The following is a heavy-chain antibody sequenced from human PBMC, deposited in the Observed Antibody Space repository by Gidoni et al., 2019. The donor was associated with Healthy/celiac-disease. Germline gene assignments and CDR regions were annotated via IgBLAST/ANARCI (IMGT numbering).Heavy chain of an antibody. CDR1: GSTIINAC. V-gene: IGHV3-15*01. CDR2: IKRTTDDETT. D-gene: IGHD6-13*01. Sequence: ELPLVVSGVGLVTPGGSLRRSCAASGSTIINACVSWDRQAPGRGLELVGGIKRTTDDETTAYEAPVNVRLTISRDESKNTLYLQMNGLKAEYTAVYYGTTVAGCSSWPPCNYWGQGTLVTVSS. CDR3: TTVAGCSSWPPCNY. J-gene: IGHJ4*02.